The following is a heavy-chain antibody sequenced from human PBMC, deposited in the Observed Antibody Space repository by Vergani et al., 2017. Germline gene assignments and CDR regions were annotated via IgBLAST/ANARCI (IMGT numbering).Heavy chain of an antibody. D-gene: IGHD3-9*01. CDR3: AREDYGILTGYRY. CDR1: GYTFSNYY. V-gene: IGHV1-46*03. CDR2: INPSGGHT. J-gene: IGHJ4*02. Sequence: QVQVVQFGAEVKKSGASVKVSCKTPGYTFSNYYMHWVRQAPGQGLEWMGIINPSGGHTNYAQKFQGRVTMTRDTSTSTVYMELSSLRSEDTAIYYCAREDYGILTGYRYWGQGTLVTVSA.